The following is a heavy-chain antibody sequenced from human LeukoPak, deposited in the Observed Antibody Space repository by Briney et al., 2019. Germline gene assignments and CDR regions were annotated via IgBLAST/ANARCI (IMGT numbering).Heavy chain of an antibody. V-gene: IGHV3-30*18. J-gene: IGHJ4*02. CDR1: GFTFSSYG. Sequence: GRSLRLSCAASGFTFSSYGMHWVRQAPGKGLKWVAVISYDGSNKYYADSVKGRFTISRDNSKNTLYLQMNSLRAEDTAVYYCAKRGEEYDYVWGSYRYYFDYWGQGTLVTVSS. D-gene: IGHD3-16*02. CDR2: ISYDGSNK. CDR3: AKRGEEYDYVWGSYRYYFDY.